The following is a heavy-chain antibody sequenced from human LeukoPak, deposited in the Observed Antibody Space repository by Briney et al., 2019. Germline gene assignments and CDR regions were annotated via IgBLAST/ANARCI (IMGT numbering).Heavy chain of an antibody. CDR2: IYTSGST. Sequence: SETLSLTCTVSGGSISSYYWSWIRQPAGKGLEWIGRIYTSGSTNYNPSLKSRVTMSVDTSKNQFSLKLSSVTAADTAVYYCARDGPLWFGELSRHLNYFDYWGQGTLVTVSS. V-gene: IGHV4-4*07. CDR1: GGSISSYY. CDR3: ARDGPLWFGELSRHLNYFDY. J-gene: IGHJ4*02. D-gene: IGHD3-10*01.